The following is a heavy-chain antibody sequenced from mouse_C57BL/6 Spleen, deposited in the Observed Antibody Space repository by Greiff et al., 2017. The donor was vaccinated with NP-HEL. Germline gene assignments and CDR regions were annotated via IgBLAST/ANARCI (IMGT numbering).Heavy chain of an antibody. CDR3: NYGNYVGYYAMDY. V-gene: IGHV6-3*01. CDR1: GFTFSNYW. J-gene: IGHJ4*01. D-gene: IGHD2-1*01. Sequence: EVKLVESGGGLVQPGGSMKLSCVASGFTFSNYWMNWVRQSPEKGLEWVAQIRLKSDNYATHYAESVQGRFIISRDDSKSSVNLKMNNLRAEDTGIYYCNYGNYVGYYAMDYWGQGTSVTVSS. CDR2: IRLKSDNYAT.